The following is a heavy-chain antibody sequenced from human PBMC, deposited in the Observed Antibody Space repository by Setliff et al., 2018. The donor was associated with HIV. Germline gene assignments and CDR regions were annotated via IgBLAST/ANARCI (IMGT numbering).Heavy chain of an antibody. J-gene: IGHJ4*02. V-gene: IGHV3-49*04. CDR1: GFTLADYA. CDR3: TRGGGSNQYYFDY. Sequence: AGGSLRLSCTASGFTLADYALSWVRQAPGKGLECVGFIRNIAYGESIEYAASVKDRFTISRDNSKNIAYLQMNNLKTEDTAVYYCTRGGGSNQYYFDYWGQGVPVTSPQ. D-gene: IGHD6-13*01. CDR2: IRNIAYGESI.